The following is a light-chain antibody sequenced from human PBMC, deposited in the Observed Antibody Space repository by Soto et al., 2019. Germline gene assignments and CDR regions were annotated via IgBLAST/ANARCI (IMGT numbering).Light chain of an antibody. V-gene: IGKV3D-20*02. CDR2: GAS. CDR3: QQRSNWPPIT. Sequence: DIVLTQSPGTLSLSPGARVPLSCRARQSVSSSYLAWYQQKPGQAPRLLIYGASNRATGIPARFSGSGSGTDFTLTISSLEPEDFAVYYCQQRSNWPPITFGQGTRLEIK. J-gene: IGKJ5*01. CDR1: QSVSSSY.